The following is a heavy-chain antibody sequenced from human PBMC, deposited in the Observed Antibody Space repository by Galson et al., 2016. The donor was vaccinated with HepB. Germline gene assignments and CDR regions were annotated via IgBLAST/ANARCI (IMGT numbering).Heavy chain of an antibody. CDR2: IWYDGSKK. CDR3: ARDGVGQVEMDV. Sequence: SLRLSCAASGFTLSTYGMHWVCQAPGKGLEWVAFIWYDGSKKYYIESVKGRFIISRDNSKNTDYLQMKSLRAEDRAVYYCARDGVGQVEMDVRGHGTTVTVSS. V-gene: IGHV3-33*01. J-gene: IGHJ6*02. CDR1: GFTLSTYG.